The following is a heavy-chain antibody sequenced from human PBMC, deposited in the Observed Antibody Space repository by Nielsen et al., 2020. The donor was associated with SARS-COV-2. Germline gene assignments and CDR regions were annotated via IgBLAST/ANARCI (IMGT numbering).Heavy chain of an antibody. J-gene: IGHJ6*02. CDR3: ARLRSSSGGGMDV. CDR1: GYNLATYW. Sequence: GESPKTPCQGSGYNLATYWIAWVRQMPGKGLEWMGVVYPGDSDTRYSPSFQGQVIISFDKSITTAYLQWNSLQASDSAMYYCARLRSSSGGGMDVRGQGTAVIVS. D-gene: IGHD6-6*01. V-gene: IGHV5-51*01. CDR2: VYPGDSDT.